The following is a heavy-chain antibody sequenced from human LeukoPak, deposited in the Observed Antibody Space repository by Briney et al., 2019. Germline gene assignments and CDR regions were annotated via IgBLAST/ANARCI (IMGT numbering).Heavy chain of an antibody. Sequence: PSETLSLTCTVSGGSISRNYWSWLRQPPGKGLEWIGNIYYSETTNYNPSLKSRVSISVDTSKNLLSLKLSSVTAADTAVYYFARGSTSILWGRGTLVTVSS. V-gene: IGHV4-59*01. D-gene: IGHD2/OR15-2a*01. CDR1: GGSISRNY. CDR3: ARGSTSIL. CDR2: IYYSETT. J-gene: IGHJ2*01.